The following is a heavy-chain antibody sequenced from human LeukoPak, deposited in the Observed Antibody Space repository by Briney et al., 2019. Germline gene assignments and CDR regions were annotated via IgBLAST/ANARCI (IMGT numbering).Heavy chain of an antibody. J-gene: IGHJ4*02. CDR1: GYTFTSYY. Sequence: ASVKVSCKASGYTFTSYYMHWVRQAPGQGREWMGVINPSGGSTSYAQKFHGRVPMTRDTSTSTVYMELSSLRSEDTAVYYCARDGRRIAAAANHFDYWGQGTLVTVSS. D-gene: IGHD6-13*01. V-gene: IGHV1-46*01. CDR2: INPSGGST. CDR3: ARDGRRIAAAANHFDY.